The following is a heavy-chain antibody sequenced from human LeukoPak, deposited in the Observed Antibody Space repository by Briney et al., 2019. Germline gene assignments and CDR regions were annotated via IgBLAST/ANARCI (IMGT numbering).Heavy chain of an antibody. Sequence: ASVKVSCKASGYTFTSYYMHWVRQAPGQGLEWMGIINPSGGSTSYAQKFQGRVTMTRDTSTSTVYMELSSLRSEDTAVYYCARDALEWELPYAFDIWGQGTMVTVSS. CDR2: INPSGGST. CDR1: GYTFTSYY. CDR3: ARDALEWELPYAFDI. J-gene: IGHJ3*02. V-gene: IGHV1-46*01. D-gene: IGHD1-26*01.